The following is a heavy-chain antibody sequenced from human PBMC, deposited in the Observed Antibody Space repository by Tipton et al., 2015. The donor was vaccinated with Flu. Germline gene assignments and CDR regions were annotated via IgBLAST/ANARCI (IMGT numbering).Heavy chain of an antibody. Sequence: ILSLTCSVSGDSIGSDYYWGWIRQPPGKGLEWLGCVYHGGTTYYNPSLKSRVAISLDTFKNQFSLKLTSVTAADTAVYYCATTTYYYGSGSHDYWGQGTLVTVSS. J-gene: IGHJ4*02. V-gene: IGHV4-38-2*01. CDR2: VYHGGTT. CDR1: GDSIGSDYY. D-gene: IGHD3-10*01. CDR3: ATTTYYYGSGSHDY.